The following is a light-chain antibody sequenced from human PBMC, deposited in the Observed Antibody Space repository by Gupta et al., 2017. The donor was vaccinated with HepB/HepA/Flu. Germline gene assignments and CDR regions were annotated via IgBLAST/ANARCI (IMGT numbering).Light chain of an antibody. Sequence: QLVLTPSPSASASLGASVKLTCTLSSGHSNYPIAWHQPQPEKGPRYLMKNLTDGSHSKGDVSPDRFSGSNSGTERYLTISSLQSEDEADYYCQTLDAVIQVFGGGTKLTVL. V-gene: IGLV4-69*01. CDR1: SGHSNYP. J-gene: IGLJ2*01. CDR3: QTLDAVIQV. CDR2: NLTDGSH.